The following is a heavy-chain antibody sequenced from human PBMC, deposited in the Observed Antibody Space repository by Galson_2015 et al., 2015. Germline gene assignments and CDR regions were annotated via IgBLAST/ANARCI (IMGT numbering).Heavy chain of an antibody. V-gene: IGHV4-39*01. CDR1: GGSIRHSSYY. D-gene: IGHD4-17*01. Sequence: ETLSLTCSVSGGSIRHSSYYWGWIRQPPGQGLEWIGTIYYSGTTYYNPSLKSRVTISLDASKNQFYLKLTSVTAADTAVYYCARGLYGDNDDHWGQGALVTVSS. CDR2: IYYSGTT. J-gene: IGHJ4*02. CDR3: ARGLYGDNDDH.